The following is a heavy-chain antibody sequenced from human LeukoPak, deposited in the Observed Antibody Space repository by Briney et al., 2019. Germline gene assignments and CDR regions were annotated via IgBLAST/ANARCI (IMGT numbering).Heavy chain of an antibody. CDR2: IYNSGST. Sequence: SSETLSLTCTVSGGSISSYYWSWIRQPPGKGLEWIGYIYNSGSTNYNHSLKSRVTISEDMSNNQFSLKLSFVTAADTAVYYCARALRLWGGNSGIAFDIWGQGTMVTVSS. CDR1: GGSISSYY. D-gene: IGHD4-23*01. V-gene: IGHV4-59*01. CDR3: ARALRLWGGNSGIAFDI. J-gene: IGHJ3*02.